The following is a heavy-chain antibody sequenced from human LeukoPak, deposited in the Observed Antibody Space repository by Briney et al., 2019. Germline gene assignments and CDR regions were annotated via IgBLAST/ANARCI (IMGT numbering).Heavy chain of an antibody. Sequence: GGSLRLSCAASGFTFSSYAMSWFRQAPGKGLEWVSGISGSGIGGRTHYADSVKGRFTISRDNSKNTLYLQMNSLRAEDTAVYYCAKGGSGSGSYYNPPYYFDYWGQGTLVTVSS. CDR1: GFTFSSYA. V-gene: IGHV3-23*01. D-gene: IGHD3-10*01. J-gene: IGHJ4*02. CDR2: ISGSGIGGRT. CDR3: AKGGSGSGSYYNPPYYFDY.